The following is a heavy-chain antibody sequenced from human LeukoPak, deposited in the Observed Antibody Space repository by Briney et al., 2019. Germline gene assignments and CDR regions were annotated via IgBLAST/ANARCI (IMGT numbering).Heavy chain of an antibody. CDR3: ARGLGVRGIAARSLDY. CDR1: GGSFSGYY. V-gene: IGHV4-34*01. D-gene: IGHD6-6*01. Sequence: SETQSLTCAVYGGSFSGYYWSWIRQPPGKGLEWIGEINHSGSTNYNPSLKSRVTISVDTSKNQFSLKLSSVTAADTAVYYCARGLGVRGIAARSLDYWGQGTLVTVSS. J-gene: IGHJ4*02. CDR2: INHSGST.